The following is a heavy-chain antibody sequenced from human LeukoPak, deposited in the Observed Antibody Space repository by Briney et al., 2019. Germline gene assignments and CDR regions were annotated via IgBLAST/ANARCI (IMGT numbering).Heavy chain of an antibody. J-gene: IGHJ5*02. V-gene: IGHV4-34*01. CDR3: ARQGRRGWFDP. Sequence: PETLSLTCAVYGGSFSGYYWSWIRQPPGKGLEWIGEINHSGSTNYNPSLKSRVTISVDTSKNQFSLKLSSVTAADTAVYYCARQGRRGWFDPWGQGTLVTVSS. CDR1: GGSFSGYY. CDR2: INHSGST.